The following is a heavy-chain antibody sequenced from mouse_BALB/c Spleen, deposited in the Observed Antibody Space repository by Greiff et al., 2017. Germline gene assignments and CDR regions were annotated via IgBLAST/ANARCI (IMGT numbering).Heavy chain of an antibody. CDR2: ISYSGST. V-gene: IGHV3-8*02. CDR1: GDSITSGY. CDR3: ARYDYDLYWYFDV. Sequence: DVKLQESGPSLVKPSQTLSLTCSVTGDSITSGYWNWIRKFPGNKLEYMGYISYSGSTYYNPSLKSRISITRDTSKNQYYLQLNSVTTEDTATYYCARYDYDLYWYFDVWGAGTTVTVSS. D-gene: IGHD2-4*01. J-gene: IGHJ1*01.